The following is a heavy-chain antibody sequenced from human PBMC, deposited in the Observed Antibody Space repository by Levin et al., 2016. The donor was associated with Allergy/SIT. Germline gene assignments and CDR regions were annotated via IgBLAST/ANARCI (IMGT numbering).Heavy chain of an antibody. D-gene: IGHD3-22*01. J-gene: IGHJ2*01. CDR2: ISAYNGNT. Sequence: ASVKVSCKASGYTFTSYGISWVRQAPGQGLEWMGWISAYNGNTNYAQKLQGRVTMTTDTSTSTAYMELRSLRSDDTAVYYCARAIRLSSGYYSYTSRYFDLWGRGTLVTVSS. CDR3: ARAIRLSSGYYSYTSRYFDL. CDR1: GYTFTSYG. V-gene: IGHV1-18*01.